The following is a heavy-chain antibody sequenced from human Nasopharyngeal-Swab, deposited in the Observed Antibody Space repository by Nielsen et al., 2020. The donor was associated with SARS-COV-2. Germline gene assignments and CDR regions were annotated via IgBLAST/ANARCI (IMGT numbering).Heavy chain of an antibody. CDR2: ISSSSVTI. D-gene: IGHD3-16*01. CDR3: AKDQGGEDATKGGD. Sequence: VRQAPGKGLEWISYISSSSVTIFYADSVRGRFTISRDNAKYSLYLQMNSLRAEDTGVYYGAKDQGGEDATKGGDWGQGTMGTVSS. V-gene: IGHV3-48*03. J-gene: IGHJ4*02.